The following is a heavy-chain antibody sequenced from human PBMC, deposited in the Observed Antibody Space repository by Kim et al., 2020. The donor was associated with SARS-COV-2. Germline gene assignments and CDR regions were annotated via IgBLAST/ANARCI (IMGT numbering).Heavy chain of an antibody. Sequence: SETLSLTCTVSGGSISSYYWSWIRQPPGKGLEWIGYIYYSGSTNYNPSLKSRVTISVDTSKNQFSLKLSSVTAADTAVYYCARWTPKGIVATEWGQGTLVTVSS. J-gene: IGHJ4*02. CDR2: IYYSGST. CDR3: ARWTPKGIVATE. D-gene: IGHD5-12*01. CDR1: GGSISSYY. V-gene: IGHV4-59*08.